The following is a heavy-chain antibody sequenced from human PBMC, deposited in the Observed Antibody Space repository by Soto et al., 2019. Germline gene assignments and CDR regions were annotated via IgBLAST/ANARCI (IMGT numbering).Heavy chain of an antibody. V-gene: IGHV4-39*02. CDR1: GRSISRSSYF. J-gene: IGHJ6*02. D-gene: IGHD3-3*01. CDR2: IYYSGST. CDR3: ARERYDFWSGYSYYYGMDV. Sequence: SETLSLTCTVPGRSISRSSYFWGWIRQPPGKGLEWIGSIYYSGSTYYNPSLKSRVTVSVDTSKNQFSLKLSSVTAADTAVYYCARERYDFWSGYSYYYGMDVWGQGTTVT.